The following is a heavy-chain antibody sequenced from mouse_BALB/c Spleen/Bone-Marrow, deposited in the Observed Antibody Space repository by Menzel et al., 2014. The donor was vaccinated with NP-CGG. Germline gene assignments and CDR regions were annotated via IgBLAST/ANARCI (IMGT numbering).Heavy chain of an antibody. CDR3: ARNPPYGNYEDYYAMDY. CDR1: GFSLSRYS. D-gene: IGHD2-1*01. V-gene: IGHV2-6-4*01. Sequence: QVQLKESGPGLVAPSQSLSITCTVSGFSLSRYSVHWVRQPPGKGLEWLGMIWGGGITDYNSALKSRLSISKDNTKCQVFLKMNSLQTDDTAMYYCARNPPYGNYEDYYAMDYWGQGTSVTVSS. CDR2: IWGGGIT. J-gene: IGHJ4*01.